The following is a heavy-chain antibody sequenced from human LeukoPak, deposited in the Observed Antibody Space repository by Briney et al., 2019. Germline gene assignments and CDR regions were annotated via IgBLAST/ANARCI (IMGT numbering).Heavy chain of an antibody. D-gene: IGHD1-20*01. Sequence: NSSETLSLTYTVAGGSISSSSYYWGWIRQPPGKGLEWIGSIYYSGSTYYNPSLKSRVTISVDTSKNQFSLKLSSVTAADTAVYYCARINWNYVDYWGQGTLVTVSS. CDR3: ARINWNYVDY. CDR1: GGSISSSSYY. J-gene: IGHJ4*02. V-gene: IGHV4-39*01. CDR2: IYYSGST.